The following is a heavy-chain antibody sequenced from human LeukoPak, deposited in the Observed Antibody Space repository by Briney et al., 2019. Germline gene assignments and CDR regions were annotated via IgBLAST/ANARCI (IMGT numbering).Heavy chain of an antibody. CDR3: ATGERGENFDY. CDR1: GYTFTSYG. Sequence: GASVKVSCTASGYTFTSYGISWVRQAPGQGLEWMGWISAYNGNTNYAQKFQGRVTMTEDTSTDTAYMELSSLRSEDTAVYYCATGERGENFDYWGQGTLVTVSS. V-gene: IGHV1-18*01. CDR2: ISAYNGNT. J-gene: IGHJ4*02. D-gene: IGHD1-1*01.